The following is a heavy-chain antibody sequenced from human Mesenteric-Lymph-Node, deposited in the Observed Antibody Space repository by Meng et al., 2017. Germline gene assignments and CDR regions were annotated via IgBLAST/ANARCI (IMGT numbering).Heavy chain of an antibody. CDR3: ARVAERAVAGNYGMDF. CDR2: IIPIFGTA. CDR1: GGTFSSYA. D-gene: IGHD6-19*01. J-gene: IGHJ6*02. V-gene: IGHV1-69*06. Sequence: SVKVSCKASGGTFSSYAISWVRQAPGQGLEWMGGIIPIFGTANYAQKFQGRVTITADKSTSTAYMELSSLRSEDTAVYYCARVAERAVAGNYGMDFWGQGTMVTVSS.